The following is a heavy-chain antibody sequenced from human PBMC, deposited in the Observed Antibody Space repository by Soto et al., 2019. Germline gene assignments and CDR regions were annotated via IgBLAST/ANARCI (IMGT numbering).Heavy chain of an antibody. D-gene: IGHD2-2*01. CDR3: ARYIPGVRYYGMDV. V-gene: IGHV3-23*01. CDR2: IGESGTPT. Sequence: GGALRHPCGGSGVTFSRYALKWGRQGPGKGLEWVSLIGESGTPTYYADSVKGRFTISRDNSGNTLFLEMYSLRAEDTAVYYCARYIPGVRYYGMDVWGQGTTVTVSS. CDR1: GVTFSRYA. J-gene: IGHJ6*02.